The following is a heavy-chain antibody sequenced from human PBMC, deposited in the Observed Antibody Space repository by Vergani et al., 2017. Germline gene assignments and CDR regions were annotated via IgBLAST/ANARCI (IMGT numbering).Heavy chain of an antibody. CDR1: GGSISSGGYY. V-gene: IGHV4-39*01. D-gene: IGHD5-12*01. CDR3: ARPLATIGRTSDWFDP. CDR2: IYYSGST. J-gene: IGHJ5*02. Sequence: QVQLQESGPGLVKPSQTLSLTCTVSGGSISSGGYYWGWIRQPPGKGLEWIGSIYYSGSTYYNPSLKSRVTISVDTSKNQFSLKLSSVTAADTAVYYCARPLATIGRTSDWFDPWGQGTLVTVSS.